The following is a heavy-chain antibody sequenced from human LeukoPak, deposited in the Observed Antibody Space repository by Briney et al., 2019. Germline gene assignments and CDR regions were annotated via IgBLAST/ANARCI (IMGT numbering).Heavy chain of an antibody. CDR2: INDGDGNT. CDR3: ARERGEFGGSYFLDY. CDR1: GYTFTSYA. D-gene: IGHD1-26*01. J-gene: IGHJ4*02. Sequence: ASVKGSCKASGYTFTSYAVHWVRPAPGQSLEWMGYINDGDGNTKYSQEFQGRVTITRDTSASIVYVELSSLRSEDMAFYYCARERGEFGGSYFLDYWGQGTLVTVSS. V-gene: IGHV1-3*03.